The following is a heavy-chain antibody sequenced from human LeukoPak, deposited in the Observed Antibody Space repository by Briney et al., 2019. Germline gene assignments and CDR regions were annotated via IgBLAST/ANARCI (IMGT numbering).Heavy chain of an antibody. Sequence: GGSLRLSCAASGFTVSSNYMSWVRQAPGKGLEWVSVIYSGGNTYYADSVKGRFTISRDNSKNTLYLQMNSLRAEDTAVYYCARDRVGATTNFDYWGQGTLVTASS. V-gene: IGHV3-53*01. D-gene: IGHD1-26*01. J-gene: IGHJ4*02. CDR3: ARDRVGATTNFDY. CDR2: IYSGGNT. CDR1: GFTVSSNY.